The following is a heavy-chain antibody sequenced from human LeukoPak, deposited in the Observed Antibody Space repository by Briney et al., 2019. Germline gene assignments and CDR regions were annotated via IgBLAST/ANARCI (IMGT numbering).Heavy chain of an antibody. V-gene: IGHV4-61*02. J-gene: IGHJ4*02. CDR1: GSSISSGGYY. CDR2: IYTSGST. Sequence: SETLSLTCIVSGSSISSGGYYWSWIRQPAGKGLEWIGRIYTSGSTNYNSSLKSRVTMSVDTSKNQVSLKLSSVTAADTAVYYCATGDGYNSFDYWGQGTLVTVSS. CDR3: ATGDGYNSFDY. D-gene: IGHD5-24*01.